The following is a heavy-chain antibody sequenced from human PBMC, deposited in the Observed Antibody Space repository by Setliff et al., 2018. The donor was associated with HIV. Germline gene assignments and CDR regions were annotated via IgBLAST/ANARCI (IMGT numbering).Heavy chain of an antibody. Sequence: VKVSCKASGYTLTNYGISWVRQAPGQGLEWMGWISADNGDTNYPQKLQGRVAMTTDTSTSTAYMELRSLRSDDTAVYYCARVIDYGVLYWSYYMDVWGKGTTVTVSS. D-gene: IGHD4-17*01. CDR2: ISADNGDT. J-gene: IGHJ6*03. CDR3: ARVIDYGVLYWSYYMDV. CDR1: GYTLTNYG. V-gene: IGHV1-18*01.